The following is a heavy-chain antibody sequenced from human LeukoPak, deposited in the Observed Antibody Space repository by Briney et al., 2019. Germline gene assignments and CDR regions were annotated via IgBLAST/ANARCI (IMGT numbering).Heavy chain of an antibody. V-gene: IGHV3-23*01. CDR1: GFTFSSYA. J-gene: IGHJ4*02. D-gene: IGHD5-12*01. Sequence: GGSLRLSCAASGFTFSSYAMSWVRQAPGKGLEWVSAISGSGGRTYYVDSVKGRFTITRENSKNTLYLQMNSLRAEDTAVYYCAKGRPYDPSHYWGQGTLVTVSS. CDR3: AKGRPYDPSHY. CDR2: ISGSGGRT.